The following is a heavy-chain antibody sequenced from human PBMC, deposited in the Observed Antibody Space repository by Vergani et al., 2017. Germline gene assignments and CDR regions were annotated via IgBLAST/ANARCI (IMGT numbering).Heavy chain of an antibody. CDR2: ISSSSSYI. D-gene: IGHD3-10*01. J-gene: IGHJ4*02. Sequence: EVQLLESGGDLVQPGGSLRLSCAASGFTFIIHAMSWVRQAPGKGLEWVSSISSSSSYIYYADSVKGRFTISRDNAKNSLYLQMNSLRAEDTAVYYCARGGMVRGGPDYWGQGTLVTVSS. V-gene: IGHV3-21*01. CDR1: GFTFIIHA. CDR3: ARGGMVRGGPDY.